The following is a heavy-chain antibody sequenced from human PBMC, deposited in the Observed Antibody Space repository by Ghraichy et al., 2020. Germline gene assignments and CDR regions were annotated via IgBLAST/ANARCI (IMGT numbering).Heavy chain of an antibody. D-gene: IGHD5/OR15-5a*01. J-gene: IGHJ3*01. CDR3: ARALYDDDGFYDDGFDV. CDR1: GGSISSCSFS. Sequence: SETLSLTCAVSGGSISSCSFSWSWIRQPPGKGLEWIGYIYHSGATYYNPSLKSRVSISLDDSKNQFSLNLSSVTAADTAVYYCARALYDDDGFYDDGFDVSGQGIIFTVSS. CDR2: IYHSGAT. V-gene: IGHV4-30-2*01.